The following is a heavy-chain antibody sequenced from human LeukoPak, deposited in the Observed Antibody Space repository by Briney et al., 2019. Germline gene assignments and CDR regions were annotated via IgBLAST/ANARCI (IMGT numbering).Heavy chain of an antibody. J-gene: IGHJ3*02. CDR3: ARYVVVVAARFAFGI. CDR2: INHSGST. CDR1: GGSFSGYY. Sequence: PSETLSLTCAVYGGSFSGYYWSWIRQPPGKGLEWIGEINHSGSTNYNPSLKSRVTISVDTSKNQFSLKLSSVTAADTAVYYCARYVVVVAARFAFGIWGQGTMVTVSS. D-gene: IGHD2-15*01. V-gene: IGHV4-34*01.